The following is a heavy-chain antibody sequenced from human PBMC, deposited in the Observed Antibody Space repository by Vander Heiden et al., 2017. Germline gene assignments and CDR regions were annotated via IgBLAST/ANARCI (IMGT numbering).Heavy chain of an antibody. D-gene: IGHD1-26*01. CDR3: ARVGRFADWYFDL. V-gene: IGHV1-3*01. CDR1: GYNCTSDG. Sequence: QFQLVQSGAEVKKPRPSVQVSCQSSGYNCTSDGMHWVRQAPGQGLEWMGWINAGNGNTKEAQKFQGRVTITRDTSASTAYMELSSLRAEDTAVYYGARVGRFADWYFDLWGRGTLVTVSS. CDR2: INAGNGNT. J-gene: IGHJ2*01.